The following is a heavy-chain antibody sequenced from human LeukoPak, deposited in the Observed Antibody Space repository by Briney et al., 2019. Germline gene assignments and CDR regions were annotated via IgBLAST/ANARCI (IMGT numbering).Heavy chain of an antibody. Sequence: GGSLRLSCAASGFTFSSYWMSWVRQAPGKGLEWVSAISGSGGSTYYADSVKGRFTISRDNSKNTLYLQMNSLRAEDTAVYYCAKDLRVLGYCSSTSCPFDYWGQGTLVTVSS. V-gene: IGHV3-23*01. D-gene: IGHD2-2*01. J-gene: IGHJ4*02. CDR2: ISGSGGST. CDR3: AKDLRVLGYCSSTSCPFDY. CDR1: GFTFSSYW.